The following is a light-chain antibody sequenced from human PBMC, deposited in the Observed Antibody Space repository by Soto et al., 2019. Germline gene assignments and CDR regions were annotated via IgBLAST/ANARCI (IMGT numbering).Light chain of an antibody. CDR3: QQYHTSPLT. CDR2: GAS. CDR1: QSVSSSY. Sequence: EIVLTQFPGTLSLSPGERATFSCRASQSVSSSYIAWYQQKRGQAPRRLIYGASIRATGIPDRFSGSGSGTDFTLTISRLEPEDFALYYCQQYHTSPLTFGQGTKVDIK. V-gene: IGKV3-20*01. J-gene: IGKJ1*01.